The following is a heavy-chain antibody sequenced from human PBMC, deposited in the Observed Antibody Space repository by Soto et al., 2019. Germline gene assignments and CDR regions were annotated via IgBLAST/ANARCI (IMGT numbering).Heavy chain of an antibody. CDR1: GFTFSTFA. Sequence: PGGSLRLSCSASGFTFSTFAVHWVRQAPGKGLEWVAVISADGTNKYYADSVKGRFTISRDNSKNTLFLQMDSLRTEDTAMYYCAKGGSNAAMDVWGQGTTVTVSS. D-gene: IGHD1-26*01. CDR2: ISADGTNK. V-gene: IGHV3-30-3*01. CDR3: AKGGSNAAMDV. J-gene: IGHJ6*02.